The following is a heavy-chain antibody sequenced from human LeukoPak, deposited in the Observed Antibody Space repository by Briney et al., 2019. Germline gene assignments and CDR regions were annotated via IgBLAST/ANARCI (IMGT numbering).Heavy chain of an antibody. Sequence: GGSLRLSCAASGFTFSSYAMHWVRQAPGKGLEWVVVISYDGSNKYYADSVKGRFTISRDNSKNTLYLQMNSLRAEDTAVYYCARDSADTAMATFDYWGQGILVTVSS. CDR2: ISYDGSNK. V-gene: IGHV3-30-3*01. D-gene: IGHD5-18*01. CDR1: GFTFSSYA. J-gene: IGHJ4*02. CDR3: ARDSADTAMATFDY.